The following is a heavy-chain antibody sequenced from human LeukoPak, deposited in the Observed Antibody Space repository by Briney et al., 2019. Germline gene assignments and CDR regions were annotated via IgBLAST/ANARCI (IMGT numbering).Heavy chain of an antibody. Sequence: GGSLRLSCAASGFTFSSYGMHWVRQAPGKGLEWVAFIRYDGSNKYYADSVKGRFTISRDNSKNTLYLQMNSLRAEDTAVYYCAKDRGVAAVFYYYYGMDVWGKGTTVTVSS. V-gene: IGHV3-30*02. J-gene: IGHJ6*04. CDR3: AKDRGVAAVFYYYYGMDV. D-gene: IGHD6-25*01. CDR1: GFTFSSYG. CDR2: IRYDGSNK.